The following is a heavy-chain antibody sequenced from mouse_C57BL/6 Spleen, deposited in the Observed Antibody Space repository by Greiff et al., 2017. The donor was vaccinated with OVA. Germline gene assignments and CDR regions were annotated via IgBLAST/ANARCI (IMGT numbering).Heavy chain of an antibody. D-gene: IGHD3-2*02. CDR3: ARRGSSGYGLNY. Sequence: VQLQQSGAELVRPGTSVKVSCKASGYAFTNYLIEWVKQRPGQGLEWIGVINPGSGGTNYNEKFKGKATLTADKSSSTAYMQLSSLTSEDSAVYVCARRGSSGYGLNYWGQGTTLTVSS. CDR2: INPGSGGT. J-gene: IGHJ2*01. V-gene: IGHV1-54*01. CDR1: GYAFTNYL.